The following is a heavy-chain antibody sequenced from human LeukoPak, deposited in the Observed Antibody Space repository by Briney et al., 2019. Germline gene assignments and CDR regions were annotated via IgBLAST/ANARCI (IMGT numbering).Heavy chain of an antibody. V-gene: IGHV3-7*05. J-gene: IGHJ5*02. Sequence: PGGSLRLSCAASGFIFGSSWMSWVRQAPGKGLEWVASIKPDGSEKYYVDSVKGRFTISRDNAKNSLYLQMNSLRAEDTAVYYCARHWSHSVAQFGRSYWFDPWGQGTLVTVSS. CDR2: IKPDGSEK. CDR1: GFIFGSSW. CDR3: ARHWSHSVAQFGRSYWFDP. D-gene: IGHD2-15*01.